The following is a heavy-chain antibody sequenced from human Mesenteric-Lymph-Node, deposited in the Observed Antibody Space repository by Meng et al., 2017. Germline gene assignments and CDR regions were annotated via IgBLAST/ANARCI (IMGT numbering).Heavy chain of an antibody. CDR2: IRKDGTEK. J-gene: IGHJ4*02. Sequence: GESLKISCAASGLTFSNYYMSWVRQAPGKGMEWVANIRKDGTEKNYVDSVKGRFTISRDNANNSLYLRMDSLRAEDTAVYYCAKLVGTTSSLGYWGQGTLVTVSS. V-gene: IGHV3-7*01. CDR1: GLTFSNYY. CDR3: AKLVGTTSSLGY. D-gene: IGHD1-26*01.